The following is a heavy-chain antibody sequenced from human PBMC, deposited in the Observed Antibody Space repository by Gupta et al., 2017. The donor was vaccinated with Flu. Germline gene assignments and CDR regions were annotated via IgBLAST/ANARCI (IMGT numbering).Heavy chain of an antibody. CDR2: VYYTGTT. V-gene: IGHV4-59*01. CDR1: GGSITGYY. Sequence: QVQLQESGPGLVKPSETLSLTCTVSGGSITGYYWSWIRQPPGKGLEWIGHVYYTGTTNSNPSLKSRVTISVDTSKNLFSLKLTFVTAADTAVYYCARGNGYNFYWGQGTLVAVSS. CDR3: ARGNGYNFY. J-gene: IGHJ4*02. D-gene: IGHD5-24*01.